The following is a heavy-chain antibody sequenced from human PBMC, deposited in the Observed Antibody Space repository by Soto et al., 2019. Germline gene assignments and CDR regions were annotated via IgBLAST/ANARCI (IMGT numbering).Heavy chain of an antibody. D-gene: IGHD2-2*01. J-gene: IGHJ6*02. Sequence: PGGSLRLSCAASGFTFSSYAMHWVRQAPGKGLEWVAVISYDGSNKYYADSVKGRFTISRDNSKNTLYLQMNSLRAEDTAVYYCARDGGSVYCSSTSCPAGMDVWGQGTTVTVSS. V-gene: IGHV3-30-3*01. CDR1: GFTFSSYA. CDR2: ISYDGSNK. CDR3: ARDGGSVYCSSTSCPAGMDV.